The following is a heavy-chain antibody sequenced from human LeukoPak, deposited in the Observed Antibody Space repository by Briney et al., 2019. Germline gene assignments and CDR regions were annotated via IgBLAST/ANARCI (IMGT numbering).Heavy chain of an antibody. V-gene: IGHV3-30*04. CDR2: ISYDGSNK. CDR1: GFTFSSYA. D-gene: IGHD1-14*01. CDR3: ARDRRGSYYFDY. J-gene: IGHJ4*02. Sequence: GGSLRLSCAASGFTFSSYAMHWVRQAPGKGLEWVAVISYDGSNKYYADSVKSRFTISRDNSKNTLYLQMNSLRAEDTAVYYCARDRRGSYYFDYWGQGTLVTVSS.